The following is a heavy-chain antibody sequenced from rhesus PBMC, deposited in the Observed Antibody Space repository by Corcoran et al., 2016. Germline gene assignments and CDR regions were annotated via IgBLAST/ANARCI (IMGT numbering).Heavy chain of an antibody. D-gene: IGHD6-31*01. CDR3: ARDRGIAAGKFDY. CDR1: GGSISSNY. Sequence: QVQLQESGPGLVKPSETLSLPCAVSGGSISSNYWSWIRQAPGKGLGWIGYFYGSGSTYYHPTLKSRVTLSVDTSKNPLSLKLSSVTAADTAVYYCARDRGIAAGKFDYWGQGVLVTVSS. J-gene: IGHJ4*01. V-gene: IGHV4S11*01. CDR2: FYGSGST.